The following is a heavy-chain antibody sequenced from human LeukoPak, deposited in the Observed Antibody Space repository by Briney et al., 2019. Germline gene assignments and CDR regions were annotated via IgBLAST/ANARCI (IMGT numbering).Heavy chain of an antibody. D-gene: IGHD6-19*01. J-gene: IGHJ4*02. CDR2: ISGGGGDT. Sequence: GGSLRLSXAASGFTFSSYPMSWVRQAPGKGLEWVSAISGGGGDTYYADSVKGRFTISRDNSKNTLYLQMNSLRAEDTALYYCATSSGWYPKYFDYWGQGTLVTVSS. V-gene: IGHV3-23*01. CDR1: GFTFSSYP. CDR3: ATSSGWYPKYFDY.